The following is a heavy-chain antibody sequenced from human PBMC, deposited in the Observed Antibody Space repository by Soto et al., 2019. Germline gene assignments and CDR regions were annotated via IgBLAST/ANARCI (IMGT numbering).Heavy chain of an antibody. D-gene: IGHD2-15*01. J-gene: IGHJ6*02. CDR1: GYTFSTFG. Sequence: ASVKVSCKASGYTFSTFGMSWLRQAPGQGLEWMGWISTYNGDTNDAPKFQDRVTMTSDTSTSTVYMELRSLRSDDTAVYYCASAGAAPYYYYGMDVWG. CDR2: ISTYNGDT. V-gene: IGHV1-18*01. CDR3: ASAGAAPYYYYGMDV.